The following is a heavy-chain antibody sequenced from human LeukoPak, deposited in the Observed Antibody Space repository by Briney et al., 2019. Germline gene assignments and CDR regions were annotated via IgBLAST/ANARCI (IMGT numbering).Heavy chain of an antibody. CDR2: ISYDGSNE. V-gene: IGHV3-30*04. J-gene: IGHJ3*02. CDR3: ATITQKVGAKNAFDI. CDR1: GFTFSSYA. Sequence: PGRSLRLSCAASGFTFSSYAMHWVRQAPGKGLEWVAVISYDGSNEYYADSVKGRFTISRDNSKNTLYLQMNSLRAEDTAVYYCATITQKVGAKNAFDIWGQGTMVTVSS. D-gene: IGHD1-26*01.